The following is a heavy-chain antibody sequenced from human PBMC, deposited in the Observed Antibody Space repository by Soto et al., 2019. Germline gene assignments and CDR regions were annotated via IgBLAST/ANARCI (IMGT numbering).Heavy chain of an antibody. Sequence: SETLSLTCAVSGASIGTNNWWSWVRQPPGKGLEWIGEVYHSGTTNCNPSLKSRVTISIDKSKNQFSLTLTSKTAADPALDYCAVPGCGDFDYWSQGTLVTVSS. CDR3: AVPGCGDFDY. V-gene: IGHV4-4*02. CDR2: VYHSGTT. J-gene: IGHJ4*02. D-gene: IGHD2-15*01. CDR1: GASIGTNNW.